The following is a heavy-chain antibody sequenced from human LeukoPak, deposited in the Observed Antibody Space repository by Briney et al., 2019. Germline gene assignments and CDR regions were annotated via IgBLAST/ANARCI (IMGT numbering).Heavy chain of an antibody. D-gene: IGHD3-22*01. V-gene: IGHV1-18*01. Sequence: ASVKVSCKASGYTFTSYGISWVRQAPGQGLEWMGWISAYNGNTNYAQKLQGRVTMTTDTSTSTAYMELRSLRSDDTAVYYCARDPEGYYDSSGSFDYWGQGTLVTVSS. J-gene: IGHJ4*02. CDR1: GYTFTSYG. CDR3: ARDPEGYYDSSGSFDY. CDR2: ISAYNGNT.